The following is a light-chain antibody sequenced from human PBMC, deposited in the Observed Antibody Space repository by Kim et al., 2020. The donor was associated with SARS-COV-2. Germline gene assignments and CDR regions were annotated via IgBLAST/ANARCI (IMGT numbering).Light chain of an antibody. CDR1: SSNIGSNT. Sequence: ELTQPPSASGTPGQRVTISCSGGSSNIGSNTVNWYQQLPGTATKLLIYRNNQRPSGVPDRFSGSKSGTSASLAISGLQSEDEADYYCAAWDDSLNGSVFGTGTKVTVL. CDR2: RNN. V-gene: IGLV1-44*01. CDR3: AAWDDSLNGSV. J-gene: IGLJ1*01.